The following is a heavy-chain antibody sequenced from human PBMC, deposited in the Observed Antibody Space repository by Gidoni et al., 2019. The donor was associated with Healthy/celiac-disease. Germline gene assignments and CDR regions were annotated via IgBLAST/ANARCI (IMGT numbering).Heavy chain of an antibody. V-gene: IGHV4-34*01. CDR2: INHSGST. CDR3: ARVTSSTSPLDY. Sequence: QVQLQQWGAGLLKPSETLSPTCAVYGGSFSGYYWSWIRPPPGKGLEWIGEINHSGSTNYNPSLKSRVTISVDTSKNQFSLKLSSVTAADTAVYYCARVTSSTSPLDYWGQGTLVTVSS. D-gene: IGHD2-2*01. J-gene: IGHJ4*02. CDR1: GGSFSGYY.